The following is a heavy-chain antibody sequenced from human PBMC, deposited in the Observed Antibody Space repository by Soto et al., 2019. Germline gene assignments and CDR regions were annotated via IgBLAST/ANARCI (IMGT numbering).Heavy chain of an antibody. CDR2: IYYSGST. J-gene: IGHJ6*03. Sequence: SETLSLTCTVSGGSISSYYWSWIRQPPGKGLEWIGYIYYSGSTNYNPSLKSRVTISVDTSKNQFSLKLSSVTAADTAVYYCASGPYGDYGVDYYYYMDVWGKGTTVTVSS. V-gene: IGHV4-59*01. D-gene: IGHD4-17*01. CDR1: GGSISSYY. CDR3: ASGPYGDYGVDYYYYMDV.